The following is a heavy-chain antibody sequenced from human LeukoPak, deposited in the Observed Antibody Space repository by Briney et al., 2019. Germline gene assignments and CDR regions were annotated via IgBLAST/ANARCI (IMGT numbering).Heavy chain of an antibody. CDR2: ISSSSSTI. CDR1: EFTFSSYS. D-gene: IGHD3-3*01. Sequence: GGSLRLSCAASEFTFSSYSMNWVRQAPGKGLEWVSYISSSSSTIYYADSVKGRFTISRDNAKNSLYLQMNSLRAEDTAVYYCARGVPYYVFWSGYHPAKEDYFDYWGQGTLVPVS. J-gene: IGHJ4*02. V-gene: IGHV3-48*01. CDR3: ARGVPYYVFWSGYHPAKEDYFDY.